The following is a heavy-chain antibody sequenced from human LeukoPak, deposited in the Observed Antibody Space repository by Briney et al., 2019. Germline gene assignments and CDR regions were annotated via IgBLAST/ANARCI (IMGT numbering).Heavy chain of an antibody. Sequence: ASVKVSCKASGYTFSSYDINWVRQATEQGLEWVGWMNPNSGNTGYAQRFQGRVTLTRDTSISTAYMELSGLTSEDTAVYYCARDSEGGSGWFDPWGQGTLVTVSS. V-gene: IGHV1-8*01. CDR3: ARDSEGGSGWFDP. J-gene: IGHJ5*02. D-gene: IGHD2-15*01. CDR2: MNPNSGNT. CDR1: GYTFSSYD.